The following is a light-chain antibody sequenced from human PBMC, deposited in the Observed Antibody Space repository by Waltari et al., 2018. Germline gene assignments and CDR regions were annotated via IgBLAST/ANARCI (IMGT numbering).Light chain of an antibody. V-gene: IGKV3-20*01. CDR2: RAS. J-gene: IGKJ1*01. Sequence: ELVLTQSPGTLSLSPGERATLSCRASRDIGTYLVWYQQKPGQAPRLLIYRASNRATGIPDRFSGSGSWTDFSLTISRLEPEDFAVYYCQNHERLPATFGQGTRVEIK. CDR1: RDIGTY. CDR3: QNHERLPAT.